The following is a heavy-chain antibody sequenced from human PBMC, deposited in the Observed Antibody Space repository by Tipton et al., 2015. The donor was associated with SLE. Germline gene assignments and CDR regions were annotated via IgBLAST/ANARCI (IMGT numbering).Heavy chain of an antibody. CDR2: IYYSGNT. V-gene: IGHV4-39*01. CDR1: GGSITSSSNYY. Sequence: TLSLTCTVSGGSITSSSNYYWGWIRQPPGKGLEWIGSIYYSGNTYHNPSLKSRVTISVDTSKNQFSLKMISVTAADTAVYFCARVRSIFSGSSGFDYWGQGALVTVSS. D-gene: IGHD6-6*01. CDR3: ARVRSIFSGSSGFDY. J-gene: IGHJ4*02.